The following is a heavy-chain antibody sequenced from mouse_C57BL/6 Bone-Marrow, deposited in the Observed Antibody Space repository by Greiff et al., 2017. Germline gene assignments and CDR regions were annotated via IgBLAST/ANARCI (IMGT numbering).Heavy chain of an antibody. CDR1: GYTFTDYE. Sequence: VQRVESGAELVRPGASVTLSCKASGYTFTDYEMHWVKQTPVHGLEWIGAIDPETGGTAYNQKFKGKAILTADKSSSTDYMELRSLTSEDSAVYYCTGNGSYYAMDYWGQGTSVTVSS. CDR2: IDPETGGT. J-gene: IGHJ4*01. V-gene: IGHV1-15*01. CDR3: TGNGSYYAMDY. D-gene: IGHD2-1*01.